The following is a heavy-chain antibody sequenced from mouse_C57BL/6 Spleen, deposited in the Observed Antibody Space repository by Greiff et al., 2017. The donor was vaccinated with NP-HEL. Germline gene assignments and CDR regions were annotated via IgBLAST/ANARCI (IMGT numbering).Heavy chain of an antibody. Sequence: QLQQPGAELVRPGTSVKLSCKASGYTFTSYWMHWVKQRPGQGLEWIGVIDPSDSYTNYNQKFKGKATLTVDTSSSTAYMQLSSLTSEDSAVYYCARYGKGGYAMDYWGQGTSVTVSS. CDR2: IDPSDSYT. J-gene: IGHJ4*01. D-gene: IGHD1-1*02. CDR1: GYTFTSYW. CDR3: ARYGKGGYAMDY. V-gene: IGHV1-59*01.